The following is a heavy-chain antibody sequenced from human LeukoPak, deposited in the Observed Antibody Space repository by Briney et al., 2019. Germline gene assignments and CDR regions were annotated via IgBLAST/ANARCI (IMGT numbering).Heavy chain of an antibody. CDR1: GFTFSSYG. CDR2: IWYDGSNK. D-gene: IGHD3-22*01. Sequence: GGSLRLSCAASGFTFSSYGMHWVRQAPGKGLEWVAVIWYDGSNKYYADSVKGRFTISRDNSKNTLYLQMNSLRAEDTAVYYCAKDHDDSSGYYYAASDIWGQGTMVTVSP. J-gene: IGHJ3*02. CDR3: AKDHDDSSGYYYAASDI. V-gene: IGHV3-33*06.